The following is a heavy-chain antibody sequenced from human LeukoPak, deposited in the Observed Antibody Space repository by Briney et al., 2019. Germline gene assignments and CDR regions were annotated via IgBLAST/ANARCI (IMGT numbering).Heavy chain of an antibody. CDR3: ARSISRIVGATKGYFDY. Sequence: PGGSLRLSCAASGFTFSSYSMNWVRQAPGKGLEWVSSISSSSSYIYYADSVKGRFTISRDNAKNSLYLQMNSLRAEDTAVYYCARSISRIVGATKGYFDYWGQGTLVTVSS. CDR2: ISSSSSYI. D-gene: IGHD1-26*01. J-gene: IGHJ4*02. V-gene: IGHV3-21*01. CDR1: GFTFSSYS.